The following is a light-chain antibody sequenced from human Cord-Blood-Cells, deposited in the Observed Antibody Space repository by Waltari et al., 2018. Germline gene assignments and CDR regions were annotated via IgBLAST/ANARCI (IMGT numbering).Light chain of an antibody. CDR3: CSYAGSSTWV. CDR2: QVN. CDR1: SSHVGSYNS. Sequence: QSAHTPPAPVSAPPGPSITISCPGTSSHVGSYNSFSGYQQPPGKAPNLMIYQVNKRPSGVSNRLSGSKSGNTAFMIISGLQAEDEADYYCCSYAGSSTWVFGGGTKLTVL. J-gene: IGLJ3*02. V-gene: IGLV2-23*02.